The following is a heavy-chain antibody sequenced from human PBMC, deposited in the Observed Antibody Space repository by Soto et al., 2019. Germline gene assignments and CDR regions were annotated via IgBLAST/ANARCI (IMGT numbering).Heavy chain of an antibody. CDR1: GFTFDDYA. CDR2: ISWNSGSI. J-gene: IGHJ2*01. V-gene: IGHV3-9*01. Sequence: GGSLRLSCAASGFTFDDYAMHWVRQAPGKGLEWVSGISWNSGSIGYADSVKGRFTISRDNAKNSLYLQMNSLRAEDTALYYCAKLAGTDDDGGNPTRWYFDLWGRGTLVTVSS. CDR3: AKLAGTDDDGGNPTRWYFDL. D-gene: IGHD4-17*01.